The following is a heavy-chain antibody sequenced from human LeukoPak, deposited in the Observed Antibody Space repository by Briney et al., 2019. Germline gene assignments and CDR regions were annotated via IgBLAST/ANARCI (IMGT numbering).Heavy chain of an antibody. CDR2: IYYDGST. J-gene: IGHJ4*02. CDR1: GGSISTRDYY. V-gene: IGHV4-39*01. CDR3: AGPKNSGSYSY. D-gene: IGHD1-26*01. Sequence: SETLSLTCTVSGGSISTRDYYWAWIRQPPGKGLEWIGSIYYDGSTYYSPSLKSRVTMPVDTSKNQFSLKLSSMTAADTAVYYCAGPKNSGSYSYWGQGTLVTVPS.